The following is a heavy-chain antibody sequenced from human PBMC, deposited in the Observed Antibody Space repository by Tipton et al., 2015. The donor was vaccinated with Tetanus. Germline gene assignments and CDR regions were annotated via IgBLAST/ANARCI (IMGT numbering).Heavy chain of an antibody. J-gene: IGHJ4*02. D-gene: IGHD3-10*01. V-gene: IGHV1-69*01. Sequence: QLVQSGAEVKKPGSSVKVSCKASGGTFSSYAISWVRQAPGQGLEWMGGIIPIFGTANYAQKFQGRVTITADESTSTAYMELSSLRSEDTAVYYCARDAMVRGVIDGYYFDYWGQGTLVTVSS. CDR2: IIPIFGTA. CDR3: ARDAMVRGVIDGYYFDY. CDR1: GGTFSSYA.